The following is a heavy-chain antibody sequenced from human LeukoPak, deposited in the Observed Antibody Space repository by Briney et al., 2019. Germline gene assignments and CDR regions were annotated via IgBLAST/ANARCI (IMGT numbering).Heavy chain of an antibody. CDR2: INPNSGGT. CDR1: GYTFTGYY. V-gene: IGHV1-2*02. D-gene: IGHD4-11*01. Sequence: ASVKVSCKASGYTFTGYYMHWVRQAPGQGLEWMGWINPNSGGTNYAQKFQGRVTMTRDTSISTAYMELSRLRSDDTAVYYCARQLTTPWGYYYMDVWGKGTTVTVSS. J-gene: IGHJ6*03. CDR3: ARQLTTPWGYYYMDV.